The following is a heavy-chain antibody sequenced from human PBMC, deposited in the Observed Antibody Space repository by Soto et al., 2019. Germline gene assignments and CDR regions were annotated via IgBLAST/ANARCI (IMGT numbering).Heavy chain of an antibody. V-gene: IGHV1-69*01. CDR1: GGTFNSFA. CDR2: IIPIFGTA. Sequence: QVQLVQSGAEVKKPGSSVKVSCKASGGTFNSFAINWVRQAPGQGLEWMGGIIPIFGTANYGQKFQGRVTITADESTSTAYMELSSLRFDDTAVFYCARGYSGGYFPCDYWGQGTLVTVSS. CDR3: ARGYSGGYFPCDY. J-gene: IGHJ4*02. D-gene: IGHD1-26*01.